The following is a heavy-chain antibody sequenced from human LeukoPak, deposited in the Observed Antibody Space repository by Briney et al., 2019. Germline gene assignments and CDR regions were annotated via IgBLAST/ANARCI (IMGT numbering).Heavy chain of an antibody. CDR2: ITSEGRST. CDR1: GFSFSSYW. CDR3: AGGGPVSLDY. J-gene: IGHJ4*02. Sequence: GRSLRLSCAASGFSFSSYWMHWVRQAPGKGLGWVSRITSEGRSTSYADSVKGRFTMSRDNAKNTLYLQMNSLRAEDTAVYYCAGGGPVSLDYWGQGTLVTVSS. V-gene: IGHV3-74*01. D-gene: IGHD2-8*01.